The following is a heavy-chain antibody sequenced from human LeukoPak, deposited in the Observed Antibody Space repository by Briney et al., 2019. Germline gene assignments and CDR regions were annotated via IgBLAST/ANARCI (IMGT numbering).Heavy chain of an antibody. CDR3: ARSRPYYYDSSGANWFDP. CDR2: IYPGDSDT. J-gene: IGHJ5*02. CDR1: GYSFTSYW. D-gene: IGHD3-22*01. V-gene: IGHV5-51*01. Sequence: GESLKFSCKGSGYSFTSYWIGWVRQMPGKGLEWMGIIYPGDSDTRYSPSFQGQVTISADKSISTAYLQWSSLKASDTAMYYCARSRPYYYDSSGANWFDPWGQGTLVTVSS.